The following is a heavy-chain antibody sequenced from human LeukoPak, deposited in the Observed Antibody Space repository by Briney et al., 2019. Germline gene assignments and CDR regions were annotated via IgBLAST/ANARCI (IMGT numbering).Heavy chain of an antibody. J-gene: IGHJ6*03. CDR3: AKGSYGCMDV. CDR2: IPYDGSNK. Sequence: GGSLRLSCAASGFTFSTYGMHWVRQAPGKGLEWGAFIPYDGSNKYYADSVKGRFTISRDNSKNTLYLEMNSLRAEDTAVYYCAKGSYGCMDVWGKGTTVTISS. D-gene: IGHD3-10*01. V-gene: IGHV3-30*02. CDR1: GFTFSTYG.